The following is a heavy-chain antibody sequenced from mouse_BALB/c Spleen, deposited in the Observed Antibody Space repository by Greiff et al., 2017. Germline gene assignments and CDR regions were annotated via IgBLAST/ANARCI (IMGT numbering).Heavy chain of an antibody. Sequence: DVKLVESGGGLVQPGGSRKLSCAASGFTFSSFGMHWVRQAPEKGLEWVAYISSGSSTIYYADTVKGRFTISRDNPKNTLFLQMTSLRSEDTAMYYCARSAAYYGNFDYWGQGTTLTVSS. J-gene: IGHJ2*01. CDR3: ARSAAYYGNFDY. V-gene: IGHV5-17*02. D-gene: IGHD2-10*01. CDR1: GFTFSSFG. CDR2: ISSGSSTI.